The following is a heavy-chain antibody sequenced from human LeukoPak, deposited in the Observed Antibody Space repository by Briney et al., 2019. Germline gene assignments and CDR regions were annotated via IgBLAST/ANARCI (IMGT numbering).Heavy chain of an antibody. Sequence: GRSLRLSCAASGFTFSSYGMHWVRQAPGKGLEWVAVISYDGSNKYYADSVKGRFTISRDNSKNTLYLQMNSLRAEDTAVYYCARMYYDSSGYSYIDYWGQGTLVTVSS. D-gene: IGHD3-22*01. CDR1: GFTFSSYG. CDR2: ISYDGSNK. J-gene: IGHJ4*02. V-gene: IGHV3-30*03. CDR3: ARMYYDSSGYSYIDY.